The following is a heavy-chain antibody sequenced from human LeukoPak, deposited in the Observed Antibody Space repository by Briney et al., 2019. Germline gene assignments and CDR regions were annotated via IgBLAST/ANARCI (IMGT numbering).Heavy chain of an antibody. J-gene: IGHJ6*02. CDR1: GFPFCSYA. Sequence: GGTLTLSRADSGFPFCSYALIRVRKAPGKGPEIVAVIPYDGSNKYYADSLKGRFTISRDNSKNTLYLQMNSLRAEDTAVYYCARDRLTYSSSWYGGMDVWGQGTTVTVSS. CDR3: ARDRLTYSSSWYGGMDV. V-gene: IGHV3-30*01. CDR2: IPYDGSNK. D-gene: IGHD6-13*01.